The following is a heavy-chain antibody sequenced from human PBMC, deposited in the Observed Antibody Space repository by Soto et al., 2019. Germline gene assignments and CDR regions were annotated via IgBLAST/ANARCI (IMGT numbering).Heavy chain of an antibody. D-gene: IGHD1-26*01. CDR1: GGSISSGDYY. Sequence: SETLSLTCTVSGGSISSGDYYWSWIRQPPGKGLEWIGYIYYSGSTYYNPSLKSRVTISVDTSKNQFSLKLSSVTAADTAVYYCANIVGAYGWFDPWGQGTLVTVSS. V-gene: IGHV4-30-4*01. CDR3: ANIVGAYGWFDP. J-gene: IGHJ5*02. CDR2: IYYSGST.